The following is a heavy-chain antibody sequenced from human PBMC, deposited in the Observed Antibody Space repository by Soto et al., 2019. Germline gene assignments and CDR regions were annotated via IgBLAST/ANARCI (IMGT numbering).Heavy chain of an antibody. D-gene: IGHD3-10*01. Sequence: GESLKISCKGSGYSFSSYCIVWVRQMPGKGLEWMGIIFPGDSDTRYSPSFGGQVTMSADKSISTAYLQWSSLKASDTAMYYCSRSFGSGSYDAFDIWGQGTMVTVSS. J-gene: IGHJ3*02. CDR3: SRSFGSGSYDAFDI. CDR2: IFPGDSDT. CDR1: GYSFSSYC. V-gene: IGHV5-51*01.